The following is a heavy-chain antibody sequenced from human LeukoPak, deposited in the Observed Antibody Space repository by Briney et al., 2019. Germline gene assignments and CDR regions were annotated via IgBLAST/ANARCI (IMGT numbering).Heavy chain of an antibody. CDR1: GGSISSSSYY. J-gene: IGHJ5*02. D-gene: IGHD1-26*01. Sequence: ASETLSLTCTVSGGSISSSSYYWGWIRQPPRKGLEWIGSIYYSGSTYYNPSLKSRVTISVDTSKNQFSLKLSSVTAADTAVYYCAKNGQSGFSFDPWGQGTLVTVSS. CDR3: AKNGQSGFSFDP. CDR2: IYYSGST. V-gene: IGHV4-39*07.